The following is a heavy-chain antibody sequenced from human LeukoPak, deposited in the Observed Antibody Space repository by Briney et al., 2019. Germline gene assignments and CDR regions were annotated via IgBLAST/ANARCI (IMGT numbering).Heavy chain of an antibody. Sequence: GGSLRLSCAASGFTFDDYAMHWVRQAPGKGLEWVSGISWNSGSIGYADSVKGRFTISRDNAKNSLYLQMNSLRAEDTALYYCAKDPSSGWYQFDYWGQGTLVTVSS. CDR2: ISWNSGSI. J-gene: IGHJ4*02. CDR1: GFTFDDYA. D-gene: IGHD6-19*01. V-gene: IGHV3-9*01. CDR3: AKDPSSGWYQFDY.